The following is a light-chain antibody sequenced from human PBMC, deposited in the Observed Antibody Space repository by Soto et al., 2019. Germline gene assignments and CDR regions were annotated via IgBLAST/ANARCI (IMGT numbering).Light chain of an antibody. Sequence: IVLTQSPGTLSLSPGERATLSCRTSQSVSKNYLAWYQQKPGQPPRLLIYDASTRATAFPDRFSGSGAGTDFTLTVSRLEPEDFAVYYCHQYAVSPITFGQGTRLEI. J-gene: IGKJ5*01. CDR2: DAS. CDR3: HQYAVSPIT. V-gene: IGKV3-20*01. CDR1: QSVSKNY.